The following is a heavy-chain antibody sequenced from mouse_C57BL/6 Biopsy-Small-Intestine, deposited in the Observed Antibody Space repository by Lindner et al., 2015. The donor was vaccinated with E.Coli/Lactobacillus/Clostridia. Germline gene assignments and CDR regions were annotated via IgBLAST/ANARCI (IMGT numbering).Heavy chain of an antibody. Sequence: VQLQESGAELARPGTSVKVSCKASGYAFTNYLIEWVKQRPGQGLEWIGGIYPGSGDTNYNEKFKGKATLTADKSSTTAYMQLRSLTSEDSAVYFCARGTRDYWGQGTTLTVPS. CDR3: ARGTRDY. V-gene: IGHV1-54*01. CDR2: IYPGSGDT. CDR1: GYAFTNYL. D-gene: IGHD3-3*01. J-gene: IGHJ2*01.